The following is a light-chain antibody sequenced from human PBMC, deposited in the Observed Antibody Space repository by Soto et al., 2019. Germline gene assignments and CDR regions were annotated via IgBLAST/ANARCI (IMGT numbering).Light chain of an antibody. V-gene: IGKV3-20*01. CDR1: QSVSSTF. CDR2: GAS. Sequence: EIVLTQSPGSLSLSPGERATLSCRASQSVSSTFFAWYQQRPGQAPRLLMYGASSRATGIPERFSGSGSGTDFTLTISRLEPEYFAVYYCQQFDSSVTFGQGNKVEIK. CDR3: QQFDSSVT. J-gene: IGKJ1*01.